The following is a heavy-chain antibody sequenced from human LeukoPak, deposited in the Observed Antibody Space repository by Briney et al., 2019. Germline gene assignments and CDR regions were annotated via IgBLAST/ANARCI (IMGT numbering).Heavy chain of an antibody. J-gene: IGHJ4*02. CDR3: ARTRSFNYYDSSGYLPDY. CDR1: GXTFSSYG. D-gene: IGHD3-22*01. V-gene: IGHV3-33*01. CDR2: IWYDGSNK. Sequence: GGSLRLSCAASGXTFSSYGMHWVRQAPGKGLEWVAVIWYDGSNKYYADSVKGRFTISRDNSKNTLYLQMNSLRAEDTAVYYCARTRSFNYYDSSGYLPDYWGQGTLVTVSS.